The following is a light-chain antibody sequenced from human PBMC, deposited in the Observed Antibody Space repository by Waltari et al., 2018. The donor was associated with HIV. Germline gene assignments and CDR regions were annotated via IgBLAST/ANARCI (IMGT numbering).Light chain of an antibody. Sequence: DIVMTQSPDSLVGSLGGRATINCKSSQSVLRSSSNYLAWYQQKPGQPPKLLIYWASTRESGVPDRFSGSGSGTDFTLTISSLQAEDVAVYYCQQHLTTPRTFGQGTKVEIK. V-gene: IGKV4-1*01. CDR3: QQHLTTPRT. CDR2: WAS. CDR1: QSVLRSSSNY. J-gene: IGKJ1*01.